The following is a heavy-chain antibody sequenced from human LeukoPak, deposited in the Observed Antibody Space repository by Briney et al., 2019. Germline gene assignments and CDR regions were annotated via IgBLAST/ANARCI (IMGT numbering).Heavy chain of an antibody. CDR1: GYTFTGYY. J-gene: IGHJ4*02. CDR3: ARGLYYYDSSGYYWRVFDY. D-gene: IGHD3-22*01. CDR2: INPNSGGT. V-gene: IGHV1-2*02. Sequence: ASVKVSCKASGYTFTGYYMHWVRQAPGQGLEWMGWINPNSGGTNYAQKFQGRVTMTRNTSISTAYMELSSLRSEDTAVYYCARGLYYYDSSGYYWRVFDYWGQGTLVTVSS.